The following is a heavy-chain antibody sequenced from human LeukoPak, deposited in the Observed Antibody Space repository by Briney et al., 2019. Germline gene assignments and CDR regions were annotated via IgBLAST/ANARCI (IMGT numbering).Heavy chain of an antibody. CDR2: INPDGNKK. CDR3: ARDLAYSRLDY. CDR1: GLTFSSSW. Sequence: PGGSLRLSCAVSGLTFSSSWMDWVRQAPGVGLEWVASINPDGNKKYSADSVKGRFTISRNNAENSLYLQMNSLRVEDTAFYYCARDLAYSRLDYWGQGMLVTVSS. D-gene: IGHD5-18*01. J-gene: IGHJ4*02. V-gene: IGHV3-7*01.